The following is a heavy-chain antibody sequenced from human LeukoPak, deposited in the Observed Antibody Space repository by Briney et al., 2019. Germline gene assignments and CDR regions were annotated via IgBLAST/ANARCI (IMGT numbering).Heavy chain of an antibody. Sequence: GGSLRLSCAASGFTFSSYGMHWVRQAPGKGLEWVAFIRYDGSNKYYADSVKGRFTISRDNSKNTLYLQMNSLRAEDTAVYYCAKDLTMFGVGPLDYWGQGTLVTVSS. CDR2: IRYDGSNK. V-gene: IGHV3-30*02. CDR3: AKDLTMFGVGPLDY. J-gene: IGHJ4*02. D-gene: IGHD3-3*01. CDR1: GFTFSSYG.